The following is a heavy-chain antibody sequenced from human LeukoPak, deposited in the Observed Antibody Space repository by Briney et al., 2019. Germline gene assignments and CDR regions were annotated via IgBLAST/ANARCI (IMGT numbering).Heavy chain of an antibody. CDR1: GDSINSYY. D-gene: IGHD6-19*01. V-gene: IGHV4-59*01. CDR3: ARECRSSGWFES. CDR2: ISYSGNT. J-gene: IGHJ5*01. Sequence: SETLSLTCTVSGDSINSYYWSWIRQPPGKGLEWVGFISYSGNTQYNPSLESRVTISVDTSNNQFPLELSSVTAADTAVYYCARECRSSGWFESWGPGTLVTVSS.